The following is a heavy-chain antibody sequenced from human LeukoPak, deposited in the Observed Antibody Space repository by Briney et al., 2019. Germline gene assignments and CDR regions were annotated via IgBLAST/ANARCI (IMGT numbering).Heavy chain of an antibody. J-gene: IGHJ2*01. CDR2: IYNSGTT. V-gene: IGHV4-61*09. Sequence: PSKTLSLTCTVSGDSISSGGYYWNWIRQPAGRGLEYIGHIYNSGTTNYNPSLTSRVTISADTSKNQFSLKVTSVTAADTAVYYCARGVSSHFLYFDLWGRGTLVTVSS. D-gene: IGHD5/OR15-5a*01. CDR3: ARGVSSHFLYFDL. CDR1: GDSISSGGYY.